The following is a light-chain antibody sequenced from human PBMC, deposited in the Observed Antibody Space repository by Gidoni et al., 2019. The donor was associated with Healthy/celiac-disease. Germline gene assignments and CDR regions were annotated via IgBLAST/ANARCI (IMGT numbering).Light chain of an antibody. V-gene: IGLV2-8*01. CDR2: AVS. CDR1: SSDVGGYNN. CDR3: SSYAGSNNLV. Sequence: QPALTPPTSAYGAPGQSVTISCTGTSSDVGGYNNVSWYQQHPGKAPNLMIYAVSKRPSGVPGRFSGSKSGNTASLTVSGLQAEDEADYCCSSYAGSNNLVFGGGTNLTVL. J-gene: IGLJ2*01.